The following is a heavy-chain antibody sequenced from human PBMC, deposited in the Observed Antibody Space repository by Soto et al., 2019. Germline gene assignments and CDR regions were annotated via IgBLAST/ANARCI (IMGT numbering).Heavy chain of an antibody. D-gene: IGHD3-3*01. CDR2: INPNSGGT. J-gene: IGHJ5*02. V-gene: IGHV1-2*02. CDR3: ARDRGRFLAGSRRNWFDP. CDR1: GYTFTGYY. Sequence: ASVKVSCKASGYTFTGYYMHWVRQAPGQGLEWMGWINPNSGGTNYAQKFQGRVTMTRDTSISTAYMELSRLRSDDTAVYYCARDRGRFLAGSRRNWFDPWGQGTQVTVSS.